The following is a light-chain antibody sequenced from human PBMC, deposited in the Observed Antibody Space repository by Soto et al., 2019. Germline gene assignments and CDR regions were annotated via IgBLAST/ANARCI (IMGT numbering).Light chain of an antibody. CDR1: QSISYW. V-gene: IGKV1-5*03. CDR2: KAS. CDR3: QQYNRYST. Sequence: DIQMTQSPSTLSASVGDRVTITCRASQSISYWLAWYQQKPGKAPKLLIYKASTLESGVPSRFSGSRSGTEFTLTISSLQPDDFATYYCQQYNRYSTFGQGTKLEIK. J-gene: IGKJ2*01.